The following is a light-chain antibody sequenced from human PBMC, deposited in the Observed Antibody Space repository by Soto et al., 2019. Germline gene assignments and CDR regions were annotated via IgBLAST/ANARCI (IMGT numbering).Light chain of an antibody. Sequence: EIVLTQSPPTLSLSPGERATLSCRASQSVPRHLAWYQQRPGLPPRLLIYDASSRATGVPDRFSGSGSGTDFILTISSLEPEDFAVYYCQQSSNWPPEITFGQGTRLEIK. CDR2: DAS. CDR3: QQSSNWPPEIT. CDR1: QSVPRH. J-gene: IGKJ5*01. V-gene: IGKV3-11*01.